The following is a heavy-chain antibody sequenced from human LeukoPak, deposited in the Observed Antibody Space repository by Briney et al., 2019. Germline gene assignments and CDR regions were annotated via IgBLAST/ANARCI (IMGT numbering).Heavy chain of an antibody. CDR1: GFTFSGYS. V-gene: IGHV3-21*01. Sequence: GGSLRLSCAASGFTFSGYSMNWVRQAPGKGLEWVSSISNSGSYTYYVDSVKGRFFISRDNAKNSTFLQMNSLRAEDTAVYYCAKDLADDYYYYGMDVWGQGTTVTVSS. J-gene: IGHJ6*02. CDR3: AKDLADDYYYYGMDV. CDR2: ISNSGSYT. D-gene: IGHD3-3*01.